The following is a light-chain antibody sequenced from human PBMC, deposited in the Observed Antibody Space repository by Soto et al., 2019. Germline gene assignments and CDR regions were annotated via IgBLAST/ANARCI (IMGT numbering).Light chain of an antibody. CDR2: AAS. CDR3: QQYQSYSPWT. V-gene: IGKV1-5*01. J-gene: IGKJ1*01. Sequence: DIYMTQSPSTLSASVGDRVTITCRASQGISKWLAWHQQKPGKAPKLLIYAASSLESGVPSRFRGSGSGTEFTLIISSLQPDDSATYYCQQYQSYSPWTFVQGTKVEVK. CDR1: QGISKW.